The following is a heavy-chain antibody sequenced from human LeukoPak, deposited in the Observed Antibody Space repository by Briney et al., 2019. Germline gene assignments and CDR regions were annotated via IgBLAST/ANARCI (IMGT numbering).Heavy chain of an antibody. V-gene: IGHV4-34*01. CDR2: INHSGST. J-gene: IGHJ4*02. CDR1: GGSFSGYY. D-gene: IGHD6-19*01. Sequence: SETLSLTWAVYGGSFSGYYWSWIRQPPEKGLEWIGEINHSGSTNYNPSLKSRVTISVDTSKNQFSLKLSSVTAADTAVYYCARGQQWLVRGYFDYWGQGTLVTVSS. CDR3: ARGQQWLVRGYFDY.